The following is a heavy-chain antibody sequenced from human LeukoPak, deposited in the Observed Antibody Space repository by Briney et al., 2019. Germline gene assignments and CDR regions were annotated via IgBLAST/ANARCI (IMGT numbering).Heavy chain of an antibody. J-gene: IGHJ4*02. D-gene: IGHD4-17*01. V-gene: IGHV3-74*01. CDR2: INSDGSST. CDR1: GFTFSSYW. CDR3: ARAPTVISPLYFDY. Sequence: GGSLRLSCAASGFTFSSYWMHWVRQAPGKGLVWVSRINSDGSSTSYADSVKGRFTISRDNAKNTLYLQMNSLRAEDTAVYYCARAPTVISPLYFDYWGQGTLATVSS.